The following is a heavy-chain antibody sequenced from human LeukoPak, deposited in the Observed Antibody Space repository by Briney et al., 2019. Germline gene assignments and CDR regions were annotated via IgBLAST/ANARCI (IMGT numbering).Heavy chain of an antibody. CDR2: IYYSGST. Sequence: PSQTLSLTCTVSGGSISSGDYYWSWIRQPPGKGLEWIGYIYYSGSTNYNPSLKSRVTISVDTSKNQFSRKLSSVTAADTAVYYCARVPVMSSHFDYWGQGTLVTVSS. CDR1: GGSISSGDYY. CDR3: ARVPVMSSHFDY. D-gene: IGHD2-15*01. J-gene: IGHJ4*02. V-gene: IGHV4-61*08.